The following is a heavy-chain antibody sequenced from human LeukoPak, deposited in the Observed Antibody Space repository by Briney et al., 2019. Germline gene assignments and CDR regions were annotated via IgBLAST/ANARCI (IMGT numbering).Heavy chain of an antibody. Sequence: PGGSLRLSCAASGFTVSSNYMSWVRQAPGKGLAWVSVIYSGGSTYYADSVKGRFTISRDNSKNTLYLQMNSLRAEDTAVYYCARGLGGYDFGLDYWGQGTLVTVSS. J-gene: IGHJ4*02. V-gene: IGHV3-66*02. CDR1: GFTVSSNY. CDR3: ARGLGGYDFGLDY. D-gene: IGHD5-12*01. CDR2: IYSGGST.